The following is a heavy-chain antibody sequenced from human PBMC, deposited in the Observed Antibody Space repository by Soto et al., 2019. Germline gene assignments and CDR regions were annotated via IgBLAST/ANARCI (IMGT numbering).Heavy chain of an antibody. CDR3: ARVYYDFWSGYFAWFDP. CDR1: GGSISSGGYY. J-gene: IGHJ5*02. V-gene: IGHV4-31*03. D-gene: IGHD3-3*01. Sequence: QVQLQESGPGLVKPSQTLSLTCTVSGGSISSGGYYWSWIRQHPGKGLELIGYIYYSGSTYYNPSLKSRVTISVDTSKNQFSLKLCSLTAADTAVYYCARVYYDFWSGYFAWFDPRGQGPLVTVSS. CDR2: IYYSGST.